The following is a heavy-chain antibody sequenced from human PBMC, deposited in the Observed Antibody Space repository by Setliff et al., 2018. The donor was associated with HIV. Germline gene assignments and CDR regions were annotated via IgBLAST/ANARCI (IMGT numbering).Heavy chain of an antibody. Sequence: SETLSLTCTVSGGSISSGSYYWTWIRQPAGKGLEWIGHIYTSGTTDYNPSLKSRVTISLDTSKNQFSLNLTSVTAADTAVYYCARSKTFYDFWGGYYTHGAFKIWGLGTMVTVSS. CDR1: GGSISSGSYY. CDR2: IYTSGTT. CDR3: ARSKTFYDFWGGYYTHGAFKI. J-gene: IGHJ3*02. D-gene: IGHD3-3*01. V-gene: IGHV4-61*09.